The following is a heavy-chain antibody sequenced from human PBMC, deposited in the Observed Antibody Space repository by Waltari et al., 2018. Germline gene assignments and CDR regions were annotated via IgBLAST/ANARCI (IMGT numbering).Heavy chain of an antibody. D-gene: IGHD1-26*01. J-gene: IGHJ4*02. CDR3: ARDQEWELRSFDY. V-gene: IGHV1-46*02. Sequence: QVQLVQSGAAVKKPGASVKVSCKASGYTFHSYYLHWVRQAPGQGLEWMGIINPSGGSTSYAQKFQGRVTMTRDTSTSTVYMELSSLRSEDTAVYYCARDQEWELRSFDYWGQGTLVTVSS. CDR1: GYTFHSYY. CDR2: INPSGGST.